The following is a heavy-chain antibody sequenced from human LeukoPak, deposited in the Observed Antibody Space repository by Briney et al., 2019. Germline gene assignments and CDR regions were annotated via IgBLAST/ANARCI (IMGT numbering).Heavy chain of an antibody. Sequence: GASVKVSCKASGGTFSSYAISWVRQAPGQGLEWMGGIIPIFGTANYAQKFQGRVTITADESTSTAYMELSSLRSEDTAVYYCARGPFHSSSSEKPYYYYYGMDVWGQGPTVTVSS. V-gene: IGHV1-69*13. D-gene: IGHD6-6*01. CDR2: IIPIFGTA. CDR1: GGTFSSYA. CDR3: ARGPFHSSSSEKPYYYYYGMDV. J-gene: IGHJ6*02.